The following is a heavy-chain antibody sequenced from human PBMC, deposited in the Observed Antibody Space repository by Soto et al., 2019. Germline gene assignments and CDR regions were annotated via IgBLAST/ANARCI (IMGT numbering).Heavy chain of an antibody. J-gene: IGHJ4*02. CDR1: GDAFTNYI. V-gene: IGHV1-69*01. Sequence: QVQLVQSGAEVKKPGSSVKVSCKASGDAFTNYIFDWVRQAPGQGLEWMGGIIPMFGTPKYAQTFQDRVTISADVSRGTAYWELTSLRFDDTAVYYCARGRDQPPVGLYFDSWGEGTRVTVSS. CDR2: IIPMFGTP. CDR3: ARGRDQPPVGLYFDS. D-gene: IGHD1-26*01.